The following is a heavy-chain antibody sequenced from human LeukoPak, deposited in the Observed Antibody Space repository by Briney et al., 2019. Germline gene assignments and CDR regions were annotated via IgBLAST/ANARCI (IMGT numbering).Heavy chain of an antibody. CDR1: GFTFSSNA. CDR2: ISFDGSNK. J-gene: IGHJ3*01. Sequence: GRSLRLSCAASGFTFSSNAMHWVRQAPGKGLEWVAVISFDGSNKYYADSVKGRFTISRDNSKNTLYLQMNSLRAEDTAVYYCAKGTKWDLWGQGTMVTVSS. CDR3: AKGTKWDL. D-gene: IGHD1-1*01. V-gene: IGHV3-30*04.